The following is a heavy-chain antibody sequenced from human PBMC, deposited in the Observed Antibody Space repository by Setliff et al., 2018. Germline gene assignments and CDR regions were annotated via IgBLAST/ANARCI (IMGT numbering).Heavy chain of an antibody. D-gene: IGHD3-3*01. CDR3: ARQKYWSGYYGEGYYYYMDV. CDR1: GGSFSSRDDY. CDR2: IRYSGRN. Sequence: PSETLSLTCNVPGGSFSSRDDYWGWISQPPGKSTEWLGSIRYSGRNHYSPSLKSRVNILADTSKNQFSLLPNSVTAADTAVYYCARQKYWSGYYGEGYYYYMDVWGKGTTVTVS. V-gene: IGHV4-39*07. J-gene: IGHJ6*03.